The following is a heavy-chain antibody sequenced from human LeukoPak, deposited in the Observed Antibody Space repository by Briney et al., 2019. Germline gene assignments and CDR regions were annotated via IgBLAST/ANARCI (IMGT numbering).Heavy chain of an antibody. CDR1: GFTFSDHG. CDR2: IYYDGNNK. CDR3: SRGGWPTAGTPRLDV. Sequence: GGSLRLSCEASGFTFSDHGIHWVRHAPGKGLEWLAIIYYDGNNKYYADSAKGRFTISRDNPKNTAYLQMNSLRVDDTAVYYCSRGGWPTAGTPRLDVWGQGTTVVVSS. J-gene: IGHJ6*02. V-gene: IGHV3-33*01. D-gene: IGHD6-13*01.